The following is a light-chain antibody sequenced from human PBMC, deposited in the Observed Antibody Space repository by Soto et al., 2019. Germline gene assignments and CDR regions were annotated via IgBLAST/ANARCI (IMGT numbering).Light chain of an antibody. V-gene: IGKV1-5*01. CDR3: QQYYSYPYT. CDR2: DAS. J-gene: IGKJ2*01. Sequence: DIPMTQSPYTLSASVGDRVTITCRASQHINTWLAWYQQKSGKAPKLLMYDASSLESGVPSRFSGSSSGTEFTLTISSVQPGDFATYYCQQYYSYPYTFGQGTKLEIK. CDR1: QHINTW.